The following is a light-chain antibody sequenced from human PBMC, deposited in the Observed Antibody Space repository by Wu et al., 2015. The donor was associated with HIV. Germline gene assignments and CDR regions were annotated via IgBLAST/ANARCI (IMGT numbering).Light chain of an antibody. CDR3: QQYTNWPPLT. V-gene: IGKV3-15*01. CDR2: DAH. J-gene: IGKJ4*01. Sequence: EIEMTQSPATLSVSPGGTATLSCRASQTVNRNLAWYQQKPGQAPRLLIYDAHIRATGTPTRFSGSGYGTDFTLTISSLRFDDLAVYYCQQYTNWPPLTFGGGTRVEIK. CDR1: QTVNRN.